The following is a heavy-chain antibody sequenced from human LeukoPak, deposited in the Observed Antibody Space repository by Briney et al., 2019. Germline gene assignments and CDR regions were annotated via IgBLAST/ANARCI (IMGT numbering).Heavy chain of an antibody. J-gene: IGHJ5*02. V-gene: IGHV1-8*01. Sequence: ASVKVSCKASGYTFTSYDINWVRQATGQGLEWMGWMNPNSGNTGYAQKFQGRVTMTRNTSISTAYTELSSLRSDDTAVYYCARRPPRYYSVNWFDPWGQGTLVTVSS. CDR1: GYTFTSYD. CDR3: ARRPPRYYSVNWFDP. D-gene: IGHD3-10*01. CDR2: MNPNSGNT.